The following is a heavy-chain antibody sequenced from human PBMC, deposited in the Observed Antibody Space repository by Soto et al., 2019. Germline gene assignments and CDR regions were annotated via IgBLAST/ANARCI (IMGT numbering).Heavy chain of an antibody. CDR1: GFTFSSYA. CDR3: ARGEVHFDY. J-gene: IGHJ4*02. V-gene: IGHV3-30-3*01. CDR2: ISYDGSNK. D-gene: IGHD1-1*01. Sequence: QVQLVESGGGVVQPGRSLRLSCAASGFTFSSYAMHWVRQAPGKGMEWVAVISYDGSNKYYADSVKGRFTISRDNAKNSLYLQMNSLRAEDTAVYYCARGEVHFDYWGQGTLVTVSS.